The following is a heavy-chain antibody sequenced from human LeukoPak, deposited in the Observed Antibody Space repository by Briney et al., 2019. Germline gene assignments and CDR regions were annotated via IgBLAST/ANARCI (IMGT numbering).Heavy chain of an antibody. V-gene: IGHV3-74*01. Sequence: GGPLRLSCVASGFALSDSWMHWVRQAPGKGLVWVSHICPDGTVTNYADFVKVRFLLSRDNAKTTVCMQMNSLRAEDTSVYYCARDLGFSPDHWGQGTLVTASS. D-gene: IGHD1-14*01. CDR2: ICPDGTVT. J-gene: IGHJ1*01. CDR1: GFALSDSW. CDR3: ARDLGFSPDH.